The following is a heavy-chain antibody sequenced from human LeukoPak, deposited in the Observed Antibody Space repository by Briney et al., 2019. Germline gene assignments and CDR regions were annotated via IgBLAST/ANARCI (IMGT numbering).Heavy chain of an antibody. Sequence: RGSLRLSCSASGFTFSSYAMHWVRQAPGEGLEYVSAISSKGGSTYYADSVKGRCTISRDNSKNTLYPQMSSLRAEDTGVYYRVKDGIRWLDAFDIWGQGTMVTVSS. CDR2: ISSKGGST. V-gene: IGHV3-64D*06. CDR3: VKDGIRWLDAFDI. J-gene: IGHJ3*02. CDR1: GFTFSSYA. D-gene: IGHD1-14*01.